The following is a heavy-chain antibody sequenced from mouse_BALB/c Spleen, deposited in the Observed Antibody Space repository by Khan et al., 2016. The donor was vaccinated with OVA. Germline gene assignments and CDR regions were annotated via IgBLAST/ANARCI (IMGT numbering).Heavy chain of an antibody. Sequence: EVQLVESGGGLVQPKGSLKLSCAASGFTFNTYAMNWVRQAPGQGLEWVARIRSKTNNYATYYADSVKDRFTISRDDSQSMLYLQMNNLKTEDTAMYYCVRHKNYYGEDAIDYWGQGTSVTVSS. J-gene: IGHJ4*01. V-gene: IGHV10-1*02. CDR1: GFTFNTYA. D-gene: IGHD1-1*01. CDR2: IRSKTNNYAT. CDR3: VRHKNYYGEDAIDY.